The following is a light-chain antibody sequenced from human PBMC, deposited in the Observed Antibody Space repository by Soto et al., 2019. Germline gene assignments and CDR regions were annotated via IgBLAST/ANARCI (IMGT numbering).Light chain of an antibody. V-gene: IGLV2-23*01. J-gene: IGLJ3*02. CDR3: CSFAGSNSWV. CDR1: SGDLGAYNS. CDR2: EAT. Sequence: QSALTQPASVSGSPGQSITISCTGTSGDLGAYNSVSWYQQHPGKAPKLMIYEATRRPSGISNRFSGSKSGNTASLTISGLQAEDEADYYCCSFAGSNSWVFGGGTKLTVL.